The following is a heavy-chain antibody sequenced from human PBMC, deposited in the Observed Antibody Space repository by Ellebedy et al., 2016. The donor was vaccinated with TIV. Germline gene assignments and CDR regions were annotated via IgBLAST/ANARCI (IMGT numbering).Heavy chain of an antibody. CDR1: GDSISDYY. V-gene: IGHV4-4*07. Sequence: MPSETLSLTCFVSGDSISDYYWSWIRQSAGKRLEWIGRIHGSGRPNYNPSLTSRLTMSLDTSKNQFSLKLTSLTAADTAVYYCGRDGGRLGIGYWGQGALVTVSS. CDR3: GRDGGRLGIGY. CDR2: IHGSGRP. J-gene: IGHJ4*02. D-gene: IGHD2-21*01.